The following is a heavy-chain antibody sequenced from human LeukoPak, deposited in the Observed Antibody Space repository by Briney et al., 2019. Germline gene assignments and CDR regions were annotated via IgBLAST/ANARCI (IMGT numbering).Heavy chain of an antibody. V-gene: IGHV3-23*01. CDR1: GFTFSSYA. CDR3: AKGGGCSGTSCLGGFDP. CDR2: ISGSGGST. J-gene: IGHJ5*02. D-gene: IGHD2-2*01. Sequence: GGPLRLSCAASGFTFSSYAMTWVRQAPGKGLEWVSTISGSGGSTYYADSVKGRFTISRDNSKNTLYLQMNSLRAEDTALYYCAKGGGCSGTSCLGGFDPWGQGTLVTVSS.